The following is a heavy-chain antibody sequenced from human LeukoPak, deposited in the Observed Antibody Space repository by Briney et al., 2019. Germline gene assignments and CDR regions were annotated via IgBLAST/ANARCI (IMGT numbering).Heavy chain of an antibody. V-gene: IGHV3-23*01. CDR1: GFTFSSYA. CDR2: ISGSGGST. D-gene: IGHD3-10*01. CDR3: AKDYGSGSFFFDY. Sequence: GGSLRLSCAASGFTFSSYAMSWVRQAPGKGLEWVSAISGSGGSTYYADSVKGRFTISRDNSKNTLYLQMNSLRAGDTAVYYCAKDYGSGSFFFDYWGQGTLVTVSS. J-gene: IGHJ4*02.